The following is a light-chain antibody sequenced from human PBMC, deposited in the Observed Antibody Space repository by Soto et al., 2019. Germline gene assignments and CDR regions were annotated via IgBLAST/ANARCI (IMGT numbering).Light chain of an antibody. V-gene: IGLV2-8*01. Sequence: QSVLTQPPSASGSPGQSVTISCTGTSSDVGQYNYISWYQQHPGKAPKLLTYEVNRRPSGVPDRFSGSKSGNTASLTVSGLQAEDEADYYCSSYAGGTSVFGGGTKVTVL. J-gene: IGLJ1*01. CDR3: SSYAGGTSV. CDR1: SSDVGQYNY. CDR2: EVN.